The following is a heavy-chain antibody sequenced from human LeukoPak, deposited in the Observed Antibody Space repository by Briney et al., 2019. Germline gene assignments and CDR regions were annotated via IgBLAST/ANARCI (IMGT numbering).Heavy chain of an antibody. Sequence: PGGSLRLSRASSGFTFSSYGMHWVRQAPGKGLEWVAVISYDGSNKYYADSVKGRFTISRDNSKNTLYLQMNSLRAEDTAVYYCARDVFYYDSTGLDYWGQGTLVTVSS. CDR1: GFTFSSYG. CDR3: ARDVFYYDSTGLDY. J-gene: IGHJ4*02. CDR2: ISYDGSNK. D-gene: IGHD3-22*01. V-gene: IGHV3-30*19.